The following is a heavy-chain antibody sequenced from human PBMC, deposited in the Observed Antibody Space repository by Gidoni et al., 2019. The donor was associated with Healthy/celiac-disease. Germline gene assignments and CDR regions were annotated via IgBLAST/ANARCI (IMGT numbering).Heavy chain of an antibody. D-gene: IGHD3-16*02. CDR1: GGSISSSNW. CDR3: ARVSDYDYVWGSYRYTVFDY. J-gene: IGHJ4*02. CDR2: IYHSGRT. Sequence: QVQLQESGPGLVKPSGTLSLTCAVSGGSISSSNWWSWVRQPPGKGLEWIGEIYHSGRTNYNPSLKSRVTISVDKSKNQFSLKLSSVTAADTAVYYCARVSDYDYVWGSYRYTVFDYWGQGTLVTVSS. V-gene: IGHV4-4*02.